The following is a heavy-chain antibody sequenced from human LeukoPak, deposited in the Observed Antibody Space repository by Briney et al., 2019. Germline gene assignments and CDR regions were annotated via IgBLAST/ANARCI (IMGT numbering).Heavy chain of an antibody. J-gene: IGHJ4*02. D-gene: IGHD2-2*02. CDR1: GYTFTSYD. CDR3: ARWAGCRITNCYSSFDY. Sequence: ASVKVSCKASGYTFTSYDINWVRQATGQGLEWMGWMNPNSGNTGYAQKFQGRVTITRNTSISTAYMELSGLRSEDTAVYYCARWAGCRITNCYSSFDYWGQGTLVTVSS. CDR2: MNPNSGNT. V-gene: IGHV1-8*03.